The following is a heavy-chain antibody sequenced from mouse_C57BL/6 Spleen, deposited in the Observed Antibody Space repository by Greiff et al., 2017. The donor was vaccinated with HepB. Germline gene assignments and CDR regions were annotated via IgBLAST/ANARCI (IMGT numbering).Heavy chain of an antibody. D-gene: IGHD2-4*01. CDR1: GFNIKDDY. CDR3: TTLRLRRGDFDY. V-gene: IGHV14-4*01. Sequence: DVQLQESGAELVRPGASVKLSCTASGFNIKDDYMHWVKQRPEQGLEWIGWIDPENGDTEYASKFQGKATITADTSSNTAYLQLSSLTSEDTAVYYCTTLRLRRGDFDYWGQGTTLTVSS. CDR2: IDPENGDT. J-gene: IGHJ2*01.